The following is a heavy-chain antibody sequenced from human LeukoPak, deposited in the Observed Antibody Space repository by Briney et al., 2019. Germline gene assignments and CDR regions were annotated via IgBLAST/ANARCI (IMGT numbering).Heavy chain of an antibody. CDR3: ARSLAPAGTSAPVPVWFAP. CDR1: GGSFSGYY. D-gene: IGHD6-13*01. V-gene: IGHV4-34*01. Sequence: SETLSLTCAVYGGSFSGYYWSWIRQPPGKGLEWIGEINHSGSTNYNPSLKSRVTISVDTSKNQFSLKLSSVTAADTAVYYCARSLAPAGTSAPVPVWFAPWGREPWSPSPQ. J-gene: IGHJ5*02. CDR2: INHSGST.